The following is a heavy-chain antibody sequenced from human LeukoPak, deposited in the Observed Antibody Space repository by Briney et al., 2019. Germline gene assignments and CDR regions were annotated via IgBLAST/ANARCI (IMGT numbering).Heavy chain of an antibody. CDR3: ARSVEGYCSGGSCYSYYYYMDV. CDR2: IYYSGST. D-gene: IGHD2-15*01. J-gene: IGHJ6*03. CDR1: GGSISGFY. V-gene: IGHV4-59*01. Sequence: SETLSLTCTVSGGSISGFYWSWIRQPPGKGLEWIGYIYYSGSTNYDPSLKSRVTISVDTSKNQFSLKLSSVTAADTAVYYCARSVEGYCSGGSCYSYYYYMDVWGKGTTVTVSS.